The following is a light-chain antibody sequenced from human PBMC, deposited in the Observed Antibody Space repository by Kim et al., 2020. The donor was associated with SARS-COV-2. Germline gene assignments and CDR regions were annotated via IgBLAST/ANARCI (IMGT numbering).Light chain of an antibody. CDR1: QSVGTD. CDR3: HQRNNWPLT. V-gene: IGKV3-15*01. Sequence: EVVMTQSPATLSVSPGERATLSCRASQSVGTDLDWYQQKPGQAPRVIMYDVSTRATGIPARFSGSGSGTEFTLTISSLQSADFAVYYCHQRNNWPLTFGGGTKLEI. CDR2: DVS. J-gene: IGKJ4*01.